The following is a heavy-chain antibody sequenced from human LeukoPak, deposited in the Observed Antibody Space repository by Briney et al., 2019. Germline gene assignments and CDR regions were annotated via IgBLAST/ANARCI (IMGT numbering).Heavy chain of an antibody. Sequence: GGSLRLSCAASGFTFSRDWMSWVRQAPGKGLEWVAKINQDGSQKYYVDSVKGRFTISRDNAKNSLYLQMNSLRAEDTAVYYCANGYSSTWYSFDYWGQGTLVTVSS. CDR3: ANGYSSTWYSFDY. J-gene: IGHJ4*02. V-gene: IGHV3-7*05. CDR1: GFTFSRDW. D-gene: IGHD6-13*01. CDR2: INQDGSQK.